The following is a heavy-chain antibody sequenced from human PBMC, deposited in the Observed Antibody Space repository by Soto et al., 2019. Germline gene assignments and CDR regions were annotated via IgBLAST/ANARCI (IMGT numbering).Heavy chain of an antibody. CDR2: INHSGRV. J-gene: IGHJ5*01. Sequence: SLTGAVYVGSFSGYYWSWIRQPPGKGLEWIGDINHSGRVNHSPSLKSRVTISLDTSKNQFSLTLSAVTAADTAMYYCSTRAYDTNGYYRFDPWGQGTLVTVSS. CDR1: VGSFSGYY. V-gene: IGHV4-34*01. D-gene: IGHD3-22*01. CDR3: STRAYDTNGYYRFDP.